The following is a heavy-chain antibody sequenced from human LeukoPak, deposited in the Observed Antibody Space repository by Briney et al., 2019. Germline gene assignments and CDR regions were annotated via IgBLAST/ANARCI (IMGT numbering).Heavy chain of an antibody. CDR2: IYHSGST. CDR1: GYSISSGYY. Sequence: PSETLSLTCVVSGYSISSGYYWGWIRQPPGKGLEWIGSIYHSGSTYYNPSFKSRVTISVDTSKNQFSLKLSSVIAADTAVYYCARVLAVAGVDYWGQGTLVTVSS. D-gene: IGHD6-19*01. V-gene: IGHV4-38-2*01. J-gene: IGHJ4*02. CDR3: ARVLAVAGVDY.